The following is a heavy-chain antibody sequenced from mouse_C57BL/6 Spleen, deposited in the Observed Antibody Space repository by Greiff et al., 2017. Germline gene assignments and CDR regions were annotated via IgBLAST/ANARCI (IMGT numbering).Heavy chain of an antibody. CDR3: ARGFDGYYVEAMDY. J-gene: IGHJ4*01. V-gene: IGHV1-42*01. D-gene: IGHD2-3*01. CDR1: GYSFTGYY. CDR2: INPSTGGT. Sequence: VQLQQSGPELVKPGASVKISCKASGYSFTGYYMNWVKQSPEKSLEWIGEINPSTGGTTYNQKFKAKATLTVDKSSSTAYMQLKSLTSEDSAVXYCARGFDGYYVEAMDYWGQGTSVTVSS.